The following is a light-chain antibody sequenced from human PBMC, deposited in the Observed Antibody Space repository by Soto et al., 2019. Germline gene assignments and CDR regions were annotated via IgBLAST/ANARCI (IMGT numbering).Light chain of an antibody. CDR1: QGISSY. V-gene: IGKV1-8*01. Sequence: IRMTQSPSSLSASTGDRVTITCRASQGISSYLAWYQQKPGKAPKLLIYAASTLQSGVPSRFSGSGSGTDFTLTISCLQSEDFATYYCQQYYSYPYTFGHGTKLEIK. J-gene: IGKJ2*01. CDR3: QQYYSYPYT. CDR2: AAS.